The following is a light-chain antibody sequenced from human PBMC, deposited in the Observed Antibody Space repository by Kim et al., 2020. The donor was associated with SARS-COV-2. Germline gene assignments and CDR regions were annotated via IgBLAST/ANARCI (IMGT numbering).Light chain of an antibody. CDR2: AAS. V-gene: IGKV1-39*01. J-gene: IGKJ1*01. Sequence: ASVGDRVTITCRASQSISSYLNWYQQKPGKAPKLLIYAASSLQSGVPSGFSGSGSGTDFTLTISSLQPEDFATYYCQQSYSTPFAFGQGTKVDIK. CDR1: QSISSY. CDR3: QQSYSTPFA.